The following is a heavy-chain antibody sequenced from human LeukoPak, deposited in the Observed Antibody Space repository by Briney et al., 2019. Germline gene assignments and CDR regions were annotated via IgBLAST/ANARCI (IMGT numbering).Heavy chain of an antibody. J-gene: IGHJ6*02. D-gene: IGHD6-19*01. CDR1: GGTFSSYA. CDR2: IIPILGIA. V-gene: IGHV1-69*04. Sequence: SVKVSCKASGGTFSSYAISWVRQAPGQGLEWMGRIIPILGIANYAQKFQGRVTITADKSTSTAYMELSSLRSEDTAVYYCARDAPYSSGWYFPSNYYYYYGMDVWGQGTTVTVSS. CDR3: ARDAPYSSGWYFPSNYYYYYGMDV.